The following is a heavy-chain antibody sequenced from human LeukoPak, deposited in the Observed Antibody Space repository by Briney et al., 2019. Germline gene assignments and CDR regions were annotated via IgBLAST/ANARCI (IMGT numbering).Heavy chain of an antibody. V-gene: IGHV5-51*01. CDR1: GYSFTSYW. CDR2: FFLVAFDT. CDR3: ARLTYYYDSSGYSNPWYFDY. J-gene: IGHJ4*02. D-gene: IGHD3-22*01. Sequence: GESLKISCKGSGYSFTSYWIGWVRQMPGKGLEGMGIFFLVAFDTRYSPSFQGQVTISADKSISTAYLQWSSLKASDTAMYYCARLTYYYDSSGYSNPWYFDYWGQGTLVTVSS.